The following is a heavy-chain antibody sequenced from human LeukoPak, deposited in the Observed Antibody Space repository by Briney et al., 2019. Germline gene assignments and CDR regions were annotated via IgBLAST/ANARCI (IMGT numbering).Heavy chain of an antibody. CDR1: GFTFSSYS. D-gene: IGHD2-2*01. Sequence: GGSLGLSCAASGFTFSSYSMNWVRQAPGKGLEWVSSISSSSSYIYYADSVKGRFTISRDNAKNSLYLQMNSLRAEDTAVYYCANAPDDAFDIWGQGTMVTVSS. CDR2: ISSSSSYI. V-gene: IGHV3-21*01. J-gene: IGHJ3*02. CDR3: ANAPDDAFDI.